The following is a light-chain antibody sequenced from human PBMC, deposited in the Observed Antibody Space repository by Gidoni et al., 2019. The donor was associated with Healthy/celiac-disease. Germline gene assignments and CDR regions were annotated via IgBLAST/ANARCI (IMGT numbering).Light chain of an antibody. Sequence: EFVLTQSPGTLSLSPGERATLSCSASQSVSSSYLARYQQKPGQAPRLLIYGASSRATGIPDRFSGSGSGTDFTLTISRLEPEDFAVYYCQQYGSSPGTFGQGTKVEIK. V-gene: IGKV3-20*01. CDR2: GAS. CDR3: QQYGSSPGT. CDR1: QSVSSSY. J-gene: IGKJ1*01.